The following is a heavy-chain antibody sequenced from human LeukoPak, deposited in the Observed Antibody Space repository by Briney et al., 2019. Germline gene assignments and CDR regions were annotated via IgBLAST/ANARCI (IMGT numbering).Heavy chain of an antibody. CDR3: ARDRGTVVTLEYFDY. D-gene: IGHD4-23*01. CDR1: GYTFTSYG. V-gene: IGHV1-18*01. Sequence: ASVKVSCKASGYTFTSYGISWVRQAPGQGLEWMGWISAYNGNTNYAQMLQGRVTMTTDTSTSTAYMELRSLRSDDTAVYYCARDRGTVVTLEYFDYWGQGTLVTVSS. J-gene: IGHJ4*02. CDR2: ISAYNGNT.